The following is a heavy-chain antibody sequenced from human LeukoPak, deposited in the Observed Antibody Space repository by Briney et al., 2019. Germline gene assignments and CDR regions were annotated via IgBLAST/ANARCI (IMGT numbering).Heavy chain of an antibody. J-gene: IGHJ4*02. CDR1: GFTFSSYS. Sequence: GGSLRLSCAASGFTFSSYSMNWVRQAPGKGLEWVSYISSSSSTIYYADSVKGRFTISRDNSKNTLYLQMNSLRAEDTAVYYCAKDSSSGHYYDGHFDYWGQGTLVTVSS. CDR2: ISSSSSTI. D-gene: IGHD3-22*01. V-gene: IGHV3-48*01. CDR3: AKDSSSGHYYDGHFDY.